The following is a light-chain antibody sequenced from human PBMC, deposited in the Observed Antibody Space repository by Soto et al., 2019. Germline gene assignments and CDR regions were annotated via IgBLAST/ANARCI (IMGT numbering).Light chain of an antibody. Sequence: QSVLTQPASVSGSLGQSITISCTGTSSDIGGYNYVSWYQHHPGKAPKLMIYDVTNRPSGVSSRFSGSKSGNRASLTISGLLAEDEADHYCSSYTSSSTLDFVFGTGTKVTVL. CDR2: DVT. V-gene: IGLV2-14*01. J-gene: IGLJ1*01. CDR1: SSDIGGYNY. CDR3: SSYTSSSTLDFV.